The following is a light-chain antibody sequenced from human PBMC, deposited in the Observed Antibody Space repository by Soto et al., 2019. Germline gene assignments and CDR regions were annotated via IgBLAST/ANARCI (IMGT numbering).Light chain of an antibody. CDR1: QSISLW. CDR3: QQANSFPLT. CDR2: TAS. Sequence: DIHITQSPSTLSACVGGRVTISCRASQSISLWLAGYQQKAGKAPNLLIYTASMLERGAPSRSSGSGSETEFTLTISGLQTGDSATYYCQQANSFPLTFGQGTPLEIK. J-gene: IGKJ5*01. V-gene: IGKV1-5*03.